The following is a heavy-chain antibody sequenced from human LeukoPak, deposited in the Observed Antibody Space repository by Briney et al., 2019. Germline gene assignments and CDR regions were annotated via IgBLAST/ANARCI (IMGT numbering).Heavy chain of an antibody. CDR2: IYYSGST. D-gene: IGHD1-26*01. V-gene: IGHV4-61*01. CDR1: GGSVNSGSYY. CDR3: ARAAYSGSYHSDY. Sequence: SQTLSLTCTVSGGSVNSGSYYWNWIRQPPGKGLEWIGYIYYSGSTNYNPSLKSRVTISVDTSKNQFSLKLSSVTAADTAVYYCARAAYSGSYHSDYWGQGTLVTVSS. J-gene: IGHJ4*02.